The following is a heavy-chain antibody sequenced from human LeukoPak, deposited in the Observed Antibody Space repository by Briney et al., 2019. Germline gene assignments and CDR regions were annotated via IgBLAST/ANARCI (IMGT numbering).Heavy chain of an antibody. V-gene: IGHV4-59*01. CDR3: VGGDYSQLDY. CDR2: IYYSGST. Sequence: SETLSLTCTVSGGSISSYYWSWIRQPPGKGLEWIGYIYYSGSTNYNPSLKSRVTISVDTSKNQFSLKLSSVTAADTAVYYCVGGDYSQLDYWGQGTLVTVSS. CDR1: GGSISSYY. J-gene: IGHJ4*02. D-gene: IGHD4-11*01.